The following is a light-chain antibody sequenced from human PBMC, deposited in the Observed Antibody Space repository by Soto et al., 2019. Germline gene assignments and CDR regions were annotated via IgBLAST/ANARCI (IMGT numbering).Light chain of an antibody. Sequence: DIVMTQSPHSLAVSLGERATINCKSSQNVLYNSNKKNYLAWYQQKLGQPPKLLIYWASTRESGVPDRFSGSGSGTDFTLTISSLQAEDVAFYYCQQYYTTPLSFGGGTKVEIK. J-gene: IGKJ4*01. V-gene: IGKV4-1*01. CDR3: QQYYTTPLS. CDR2: WAS. CDR1: QNVLYNSNKKNY.